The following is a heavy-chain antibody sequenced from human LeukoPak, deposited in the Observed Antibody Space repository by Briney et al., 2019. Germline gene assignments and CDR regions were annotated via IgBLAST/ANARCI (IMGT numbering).Heavy chain of an antibody. J-gene: IGHJ3*02. V-gene: IGHV1-2*06. CDR1: GYTFTGYY. CDR3: ARPFGGLQYYYGPGSYYIPDAFDI. CDR2: INPNSGGT. Sequence: ASVKVSCKASGYTFTGYYMHWVRQAPGQGLEWMGRINPNSGGTNYAQKFQGRVTMTRDTSISTAYMELSRLRSDDTAVYYCARPFGGLQYYYGPGSYYIPDAFDIWGQGTMVTVSS. D-gene: IGHD3-10*01.